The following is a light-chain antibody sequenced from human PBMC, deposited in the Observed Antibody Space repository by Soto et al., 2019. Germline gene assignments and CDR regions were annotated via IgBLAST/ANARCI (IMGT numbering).Light chain of an antibody. CDR2: DVS. J-gene: IGLJ2*01. CDR1: SSDVGGYNF. CDR3: SSYTSSSTVV. Sequence: QSALTQPASVSGPPGQSITISCTGTSSDVGGYNFVSWYQQHPGTAPKLMIYDVSNRPSGVSNRFSGSKSGNTASLTISGLQPEDEADYYCSSYTSSSTVVFGGGTKLTVL. V-gene: IGLV2-14*01.